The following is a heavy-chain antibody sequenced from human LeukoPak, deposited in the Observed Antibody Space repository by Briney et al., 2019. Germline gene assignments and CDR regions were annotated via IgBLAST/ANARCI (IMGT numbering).Heavy chain of an antibody. V-gene: IGHV3-21*01. J-gene: IGHJ6*03. D-gene: IGHD6-19*01. CDR1: GFTFSKYA. Sequence: GGSLRLSCAASGFTFSKYAMTWVRQAPGKGLEWVSAISSSTLKIYYADSVKGRFTISRDNAKNSLFLQMNSLRAEDTAVYYCARDRSGWTYYYYMDVWGKGTTVTVSS. CDR2: ISSSTLKI. CDR3: ARDRSGWTYYYYMDV.